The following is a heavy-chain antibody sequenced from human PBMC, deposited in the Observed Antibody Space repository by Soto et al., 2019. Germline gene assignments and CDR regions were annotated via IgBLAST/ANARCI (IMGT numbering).Heavy chain of an antibody. V-gene: IGHV4-59*04. Sequence: PSETLSLTCTVSGGSISSYYWSWIRQPPGKGLEWIGDMHYGGSTYYNPSLKNRIITSFDTSKNHFSLELTSVTAADTAIYYCATQAISYTWDVWGQGTSVTVSS. CDR2: MHYGGST. CDR1: GGSISSYY. J-gene: IGHJ6*02. CDR3: ATQAISYTWDV. D-gene: IGHD4-4*01.